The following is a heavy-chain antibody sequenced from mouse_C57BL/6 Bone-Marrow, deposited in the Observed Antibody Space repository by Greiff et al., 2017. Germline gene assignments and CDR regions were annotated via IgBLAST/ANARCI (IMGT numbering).Heavy chain of an antibody. CDR3: AREKIMYYYGSSYWYFDV. J-gene: IGHJ1*03. CDR2: IYPGSGST. CDR1: GYTFTSYW. V-gene: IGHV1-55*01. Sequence: QVQLQQPGAELVKPGASVKMSCKASGYTFTSYWITWVKQRPGQGLEWIGDIYPGSGSTNYNEKFKSKATLTVDTSSSTAYMQLSSLTSEDSAVYYCAREKIMYYYGSSYWYFDVWGTGTTVTVSS. D-gene: IGHD1-1*01.